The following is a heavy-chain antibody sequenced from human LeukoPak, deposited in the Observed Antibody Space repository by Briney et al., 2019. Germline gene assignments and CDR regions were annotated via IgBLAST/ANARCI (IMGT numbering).Heavy chain of an antibody. CDR2: IYYNGNT. J-gene: IGHJ6*01. Sequence: PSETLSLTCSVSDGSINSYYWNWIRRPPGKGLEWIGYIYYNGNTNYSPSLKSRVTMSVDTSKNLFSLKVSSVTAADTAVYYCARGRSNXYGMDVWXQGTXVTVSS. V-gene: IGHV4-59*01. CDR1: DGSINSYY. CDR3: ARGRSNXYGMDV. D-gene: IGHD1-26*01.